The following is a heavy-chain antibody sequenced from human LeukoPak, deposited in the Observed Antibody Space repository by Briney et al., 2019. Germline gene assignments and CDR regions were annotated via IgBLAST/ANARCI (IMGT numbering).Heavy chain of an antibody. J-gene: IGHJ4*02. CDR2: ISSSSSTI. CDR3: ARDRGPIRFLEWSRPIGFDY. V-gene: IGHV3-48*01. CDR1: GLTFCGYS. Sequence: GGSLRLSCAASGLTFCGYSMKCVREGPGKGLEWVSYISSSSSTIYYTDSVKGRFTISRDNAKNLLYLQMNSLRAEDTAVYYCARDRGPIRFLEWSRPIGFDYWGQGTLVTVSS. D-gene: IGHD3-3*01.